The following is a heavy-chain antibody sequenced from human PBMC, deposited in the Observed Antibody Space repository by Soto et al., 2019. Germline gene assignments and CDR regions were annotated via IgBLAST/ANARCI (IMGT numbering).Heavy chain of an antibody. D-gene: IGHD1-1*01. CDR3: ATATSAEQLEPYDY. CDR1: GYTLTELS. Sequence: ASVKVSCKVSGYTLTELSMHWVRQAPGKGLEWMGGFDPEDGETIYAQKFQGRVTMTEDTSTDTAYMELSSLRSEDTAVYYCATATSAEQLEPYDYWGQGTLVTVSS. J-gene: IGHJ4*02. V-gene: IGHV1-24*01. CDR2: FDPEDGET.